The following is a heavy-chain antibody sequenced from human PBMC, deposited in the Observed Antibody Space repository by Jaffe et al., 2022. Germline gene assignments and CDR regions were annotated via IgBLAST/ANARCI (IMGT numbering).Heavy chain of an antibody. CDR1: GFTFSSYA. CDR2: ISGSGGST. D-gene: IGHD3-16*01. Sequence: EVQLLESGGGLVQPGGSLRLSCAASGFTFSSYAMSWVRQAPGKGLEWVSAISGSGGSTYYADSVKGRFTISRDNSKNTLYLQMNSLRAEDTAVYYCAKDTYYDYIWGSHTPPYQDYWGQGTLVTVSS. J-gene: IGHJ4*02. V-gene: IGHV3-23*01. CDR3: AKDTYYDYIWGSHTPPYQDY.